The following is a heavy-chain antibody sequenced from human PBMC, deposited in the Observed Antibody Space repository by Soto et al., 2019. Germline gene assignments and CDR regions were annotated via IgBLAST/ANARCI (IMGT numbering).Heavy chain of an antibody. D-gene: IGHD5-12*01. CDR3: SRHPPLATEQTAVCISYYYYDMYV. CDR1: GGTFSSYT. CDR2: IIPILGIA. V-gene: IGHV1-69*02. J-gene: IGHJ6*04. Sequence: SVKVSCKASGGTFSSYTISWVRQAPGQGLEWMGRIIPILGIANYAQKFQGRVTITADKSTSTAYMELSSLRSEDSAVYSFSRHPPLATEQTAVCISYYYYDMYVWRTRPTVTVSS.